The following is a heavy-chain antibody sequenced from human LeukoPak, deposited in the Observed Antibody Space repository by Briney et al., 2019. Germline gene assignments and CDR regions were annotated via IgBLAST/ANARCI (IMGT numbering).Heavy chain of an antibody. V-gene: IGHV1-2*02. J-gene: IGHJ4*02. D-gene: IGHD6-13*01. CDR1: GYTFTGYY. Sequence: ASVKVSCKASGYTFTGYYMHWVRQAPGQGLEWMGRINPNSGGTNYAQKFQGRVTMTRDTSISTAYMGLSRLRSDDTAVYYCASATAAAAPFDYWGQGTLVTVSS. CDR2: INPNSGGT. CDR3: ASATAAAAPFDY.